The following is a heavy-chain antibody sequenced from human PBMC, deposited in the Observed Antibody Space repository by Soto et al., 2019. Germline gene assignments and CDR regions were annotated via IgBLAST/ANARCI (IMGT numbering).Heavy chain of an antibody. V-gene: IGHV3-66*01. CDR3: ARAEVDMPTP. Sequence: PGGSLRLSCAASGFSVTANYMIWVRQAPGKGLEFVSVIWTNGGTLYADSVKGRFILSRDNPMNTVYLQMNSLRVEDTAVYYCARAEVDMPTPWGQGTLVTVSS. J-gene: IGHJ5*02. D-gene: IGHD2-15*01. CDR2: IWTNGGT. CDR1: GFSVTANY.